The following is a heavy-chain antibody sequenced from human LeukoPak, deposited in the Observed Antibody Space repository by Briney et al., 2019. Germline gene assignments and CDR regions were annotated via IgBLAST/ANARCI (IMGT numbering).Heavy chain of an antibody. J-gene: IGHJ4*02. CDR2: INPSSGGT. V-gene: IGHV1-2*02. D-gene: IGHD1-26*01. CDR1: GYTFSGYY. Sequence: ASVKLSCTASGYTFSGYYIHWVRQAPGQGLEWMGWINPSSGGTNYAQKFQGRVTMTTDTSITTANMELSRLRSDDTAMYYCARGAVSGSLFSDYWGRGTLVTVSS. CDR3: ARGAVSGSLFSDY.